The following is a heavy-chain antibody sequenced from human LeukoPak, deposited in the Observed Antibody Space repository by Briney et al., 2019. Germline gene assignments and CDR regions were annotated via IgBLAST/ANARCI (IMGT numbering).Heavy chain of an antibody. J-gene: IGHJ4*02. CDR2: IYDSGST. Sequence: SETLSLTCTVSGGSISGYYWSWIRQPPGKGLEWIGYIYDSGSTYNNPSLKSRVTISVDTSKNQFSLKLSSVTAADTAVYYCARGGYYYGSGSYKGFDYWGQGTLVTVSS. V-gene: IGHV4-59*01. CDR3: ARGGYYYGSGSYKGFDY. CDR1: GGSISGYY. D-gene: IGHD3-10*01.